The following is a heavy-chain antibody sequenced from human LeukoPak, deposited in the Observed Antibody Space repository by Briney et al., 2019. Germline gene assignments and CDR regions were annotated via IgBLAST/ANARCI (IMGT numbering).Heavy chain of an antibody. V-gene: IGHV1-2*02. CDR2: INPNSGGT. Sequence: GASVKVSCKASGYTFTGYYMHWARQAPGQGLEWMGWINPNSGGTNYAQKFQGRVTMTRDTSISTAYMELSRLRSDDTAVYYCARDPITMIVGDAFDIWGQGTMVTVSS. CDR1: GYTFTGYY. J-gene: IGHJ3*02. CDR3: ARDPITMIVGDAFDI. D-gene: IGHD3-22*01.